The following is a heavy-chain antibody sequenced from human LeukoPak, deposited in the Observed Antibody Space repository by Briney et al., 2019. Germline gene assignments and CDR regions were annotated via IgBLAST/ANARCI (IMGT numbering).Heavy chain of an antibody. V-gene: IGHV3-21*01. Sequence: GGSLRLSCAASGFTFSSYSMNWVRQAPGKGLVWVSSISSSSSYIYYADSVKGRFTISRDNAKNSLYLQMNSLRAEDTAVYYCARNKVGAIDYYYYGMDVWGQGTTVTVSS. D-gene: IGHD1-26*01. CDR2: ISSSSSYI. CDR3: ARNKVGAIDYYYYGMDV. J-gene: IGHJ6*02. CDR1: GFTFSSYS.